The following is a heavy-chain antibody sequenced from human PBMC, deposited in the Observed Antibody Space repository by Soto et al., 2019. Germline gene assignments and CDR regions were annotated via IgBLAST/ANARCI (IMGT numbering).Heavy chain of an antibody. J-gene: IGHJ6*02. Sequence: SQTLSLTCAISGDIVSSNSAAWNWIRPSPSRGLEWMGKTYHRSKWYKDYAVSVKSRISINPDTARNQFSLQLNSVTPEYTAVYYCARGRYRSGWYSYYYYGMDVWGQGTTVTVSS. CDR2: TYHRSKWYK. D-gene: IGHD6-19*01. CDR3: ARGRYRSGWYSYYYYGMDV. V-gene: IGHV6-1*01. CDR1: GDIVSSNSAA.